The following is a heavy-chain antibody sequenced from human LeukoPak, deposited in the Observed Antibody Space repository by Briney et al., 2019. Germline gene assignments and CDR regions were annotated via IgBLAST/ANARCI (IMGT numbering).Heavy chain of an antibody. CDR2: INPNSGGT. D-gene: IGHD6-13*01. CDR1: GYTFTGYY. CDR3: ARARIAAAGCFDY. J-gene: IGHJ4*02. Sequence: ASVKVSCKASGYTFTGYYMHWVRQAPGQGLEWMGWINPNSGGTNYAQKFQGRVTMTRDTSISTAYMELSSVRSDDTAVYYCARARIAAAGCFDYWGQGTLVTVSS. V-gene: IGHV1-2*02.